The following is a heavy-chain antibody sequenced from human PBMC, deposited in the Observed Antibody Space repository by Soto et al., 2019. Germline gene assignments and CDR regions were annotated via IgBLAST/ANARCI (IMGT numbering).Heavy chain of an antibody. Sequence: VQLVESGGGLVQPGGSLRLSCAASGFTFSSYEMNWVRQATGKGLEWVSYISSGGTIIYNADSVKGRFTISRDNAKNSLYLQMNSLRVEDTAIYYCARVLIPQRYYYYGMDVWGQGTTVTVSS. CDR1: GFTFSSYE. D-gene: IGHD1-1*01. V-gene: IGHV3-48*03. CDR2: ISSGGTII. CDR3: ARVLIPQRYYYYGMDV. J-gene: IGHJ6*02.